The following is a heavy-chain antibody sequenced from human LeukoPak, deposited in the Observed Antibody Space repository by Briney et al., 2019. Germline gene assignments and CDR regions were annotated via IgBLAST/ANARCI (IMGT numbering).Heavy chain of an antibody. CDR3: ASVSCSSTSCYDFDY. D-gene: IGHD2-2*01. CDR2: ISTYNGNT. CDR1: TYTFTNYG. J-gene: IGHJ4*02. V-gene: IGHV1-18*01. Sequence: GASVKVSCKASTYTFTNYGISWVRQAPGQGLEWMGWISTYNGNTNYAQKLQGRVTMTTDTSTSTAYMELRSLRSDDTAVYYCASVSCSSTSCYDFDYWGQGTLVTVSS.